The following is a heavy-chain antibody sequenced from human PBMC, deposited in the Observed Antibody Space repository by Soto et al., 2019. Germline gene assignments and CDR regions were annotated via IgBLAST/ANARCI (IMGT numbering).Heavy chain of an antibody. V-gene: IGHV3-30-3*01. J-gene: IGHJ6*02. Sequence: GGSLRLSWAASGFTFRTYAMHWVRQAPGKGLEWVAFISYDGSNKYYADSVKGRFTISRDNSKNTLYLQMNSLRPEDTAVYYCARDNYGMDVWGQGTTVTVSS. CDR2: ISYDGSNK. CDR3: ARDNYGMDV. CDR1: GFTFRTYA.